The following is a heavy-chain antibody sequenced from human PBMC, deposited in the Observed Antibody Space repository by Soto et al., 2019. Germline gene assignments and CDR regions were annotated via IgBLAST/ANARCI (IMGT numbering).Heavy chain of an antibody. D-gene: IGHD2-15*01. V-gene: IGHV2-5*01. CDR2: INWNDDE. Sequence: QITLKESGPTLVKPTQTLTLTCTFSGFSLNTRAVGVGWIRQAPGKALEWLALINWNDDERYSPSLKDRLTITKDTSKNHVVLTMTNIGPVDTATYYCAHRHDLGGFDIWGQGTPVTVSS. CDR1: GFSLNTRAVG. CDR3: AHRHDLGGFDI. J-gene: IGHJ3*02.